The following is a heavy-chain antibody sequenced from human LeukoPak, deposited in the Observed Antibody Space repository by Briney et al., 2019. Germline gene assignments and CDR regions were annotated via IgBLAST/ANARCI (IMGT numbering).Heavy chain of an antibody. V-gene: IGHV3-21*06. Sequence: RGSLRLSCTPSVFSLSSNIMNWVRQAPGRGLEWVSSLSRSRRYIYYTDSEKSRYTLSRDNAKNSLYLQMNSVRAEGTAFYYCARDLGVSSGWRPPGWYFELWGRGTLVTVSS. D-gene: IGHD6-19*01. CDR1: VFSLSSNI. CDR3: ARDLGVSSGWRPPGWYFEL. CDR2: LSRSRRYI. J-gene: IGHJ2*01.